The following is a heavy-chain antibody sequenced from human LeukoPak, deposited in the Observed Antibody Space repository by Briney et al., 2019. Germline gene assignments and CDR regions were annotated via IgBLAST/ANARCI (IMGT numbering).Heavy chain of an antibody. Sequence: YPSETLSLTCTVSGVSISSYYWSWVRQPPGKGLEWIGYIETSGSTKYNPSLKSRVTISVDASKSQFSLNLNSVNAADTAVYYCARVRGSGGDYKFDYWGQGILVTVSS. J-gene: IGHJ4*02. V-gene: IGHV4-59*01. CDR1: GVSISSYY. CDR2: IETSGST. CDR3: ARVRGSGGDYKFDY. D-gene: IGHD2-21*02.